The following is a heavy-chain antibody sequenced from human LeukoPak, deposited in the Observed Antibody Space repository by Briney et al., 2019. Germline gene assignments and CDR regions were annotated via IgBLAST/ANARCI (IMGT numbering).Heavy chain of an antibody. J-gene: IGHJ6*02. CDR3: ARDTGSVPSYYYGMDV. V-gene: IGHV4-59*01. CDR2: IYYSGST. CDR1: GGSISSYY. Sequence: NTSETLSLTCTVSGGSISSYYWSWIRQPPGKGLEWIGYIYYSGSTNYNPSLKSRVTISVDTSKNQFSLKLSSVTAADTAVYYCARDTGSVPSYYYGMDVWGQGTTVTVSS. D-gene: IGHD3-10*01.